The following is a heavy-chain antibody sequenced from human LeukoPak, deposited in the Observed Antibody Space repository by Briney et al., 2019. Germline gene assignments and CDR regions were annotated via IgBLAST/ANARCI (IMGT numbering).Heavy chain of an antibody. CDR1: GFTFKNAW. CDR2: IKSKADGGTA. J-gene: IGHJ4*02. V-gene: IGHV3-15*01. CDR3: TTVTTPAPFDY. Sequence: PGGSLRLSCAASGFTFKNAWMSWVRQAPGKGLEWVGRIKSKADGGTADYAAPVEGRFTISRDDSKNTLYLQMNSLKTEDTAVYYCTTVTTPAPFDYWGQGTLVTVSS. D-gene: IGHD4-11*01.